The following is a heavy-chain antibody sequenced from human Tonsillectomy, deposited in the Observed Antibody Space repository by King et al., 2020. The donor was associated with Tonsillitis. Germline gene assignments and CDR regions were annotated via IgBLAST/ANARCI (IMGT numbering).Heavy chain of an antibody. CDR3: ARDREGLDY. CDR2: IYHSGST. CDR1: GGSISSGGYS. V-gene: IGHV4-30-2*01. D-gene: IGHD5-24*01. Sequence: VQLQESGSGLVKPSQTLSLTCAVSGGSISSGGYSWSWIRQPPGKGLEWIGYIYHSGSTYYNPSLKSRVTISVDRSKNQFSLKLSFVTAADTAVYYCARDREGLDYWGQGTLVTVSA. J-gene: IGHJ4*02.